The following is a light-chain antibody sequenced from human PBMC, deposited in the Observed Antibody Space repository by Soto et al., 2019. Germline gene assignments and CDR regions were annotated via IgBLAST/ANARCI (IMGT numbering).Light chain of an antibody. V-gene: IGLV1-40*01. J-gene: IGLJ2*01. CDR2: GNT. CDR1: SSNIGAGYD. Sequence: QSVLTQPPSVSGAPGQRVTISCTGSSSNIGAGYDVHWYQQLPGTAPKLLIYGNTNRPSGVPDRFSGSKSGTSASLAITGLQSDDYADYYCQSYDSSLSGYVVFGGGTKLTVL. CDR3: QSYDSSLSGYVV.